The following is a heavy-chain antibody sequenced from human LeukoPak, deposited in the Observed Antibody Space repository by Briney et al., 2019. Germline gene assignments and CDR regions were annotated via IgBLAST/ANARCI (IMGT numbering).Heavy chain of an antibody. D-gene: IGHD2-2*01. CDR2: ISSSSSDI. CDR3: ARDPWARSSY. V-gene: IGHV3-21*01. J-gene: IGHJ4*02. Sequence: GGSLRLSCAASGFTFSSYAMHWVRQAPGKGLEWVSSISSSSSDIYYADSVKGRFTISRGNARDSLYLQMNSLRAEDTAVYYCARDPWARSSYWGQGTLVTVSS. CDR1: GFTFSSYA.